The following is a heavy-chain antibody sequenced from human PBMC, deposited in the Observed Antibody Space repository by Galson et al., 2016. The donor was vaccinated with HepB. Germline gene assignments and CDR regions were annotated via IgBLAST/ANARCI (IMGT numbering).Heavy chain of an antibody. D-gene: IGHD6-13*01. Sequence: QSGAEVKKPGESLKISCKGSGYTFTSYWIGWVRQMPGKGLEWMGIIYPGESDSRYSPPFQGQVTMSADKSISTAYLQWSSLKASDTAMYYCTRTTAAGVDYWGQGTLATVSS. CDR2: IYPGESDS. CDR1: GYTFTSYW. CDR3: TRTTAAGVDY. J-gene: IGHJ4*02. V-gene: IGHV5-51*01.